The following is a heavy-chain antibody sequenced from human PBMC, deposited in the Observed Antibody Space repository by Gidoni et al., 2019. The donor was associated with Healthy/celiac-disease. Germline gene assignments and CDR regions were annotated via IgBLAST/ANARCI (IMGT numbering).Heavy chain of an antibody. J-gene: IGHJ4*02. D-gene: IGHD6-19*01. Sequence: QVQLVESGGGVVQPGRSLRLSCAASGFPFSSYGMHWVRQAPGKGLEWVAVISNDGSNKYYADSVKGRFTISRDNSKNTLYLQMNSLRAEDTAVYYCAKDRYSSGWYFDYWGQGTLVTVSS. CDR1: GFPFSSYG. V-gene: IGHV3-30*18. CDR2: ISNDGSNK. CDR3: AKDRYSSGWYFDY.